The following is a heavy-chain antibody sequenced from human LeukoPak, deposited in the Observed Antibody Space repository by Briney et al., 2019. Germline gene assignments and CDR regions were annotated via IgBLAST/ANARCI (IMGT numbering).Heavy chain of an antibody. CDR3: ARGLESCSSGSCFKD. D-gene: IGHD2-15*01. CDR1: GFIVSSNY. V-gene: IGHV3-53*01. CDR2: IYSSGST. Sequence: GGSLRLSCAASGFIVSSNYMSWVRQAPGKGPEWVSLIYSSGSTYYTASVKGRFTISRDHSKNTLYLQMNSLRAEDAALYYCARGLESCSSGSCFKDWGQGTLVTVSS. J-gene: IGHJ4*02.